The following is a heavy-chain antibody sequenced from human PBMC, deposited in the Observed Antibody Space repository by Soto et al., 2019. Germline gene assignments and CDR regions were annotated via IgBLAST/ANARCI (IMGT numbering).Heavy chain of an antibody. CDR1: GYTFTSYG. CDR2: ISAYNGNT. Sequence: ASVKVSCKASGYTFTSYGISWVRQAPGQGLEWMGWISAYNGNTNYAQKLQGRVTMTTDTSTSTAYMELRSLRSDDTAVYYCARANYDFWSGYSGFDYWGQGTLVTVS. D-gene: IGHD3-3*01. J-gene: IGHJ4*02. V-gene: IGHV1-18*04. CDR3: ARANYDFWSGYSGFDY.